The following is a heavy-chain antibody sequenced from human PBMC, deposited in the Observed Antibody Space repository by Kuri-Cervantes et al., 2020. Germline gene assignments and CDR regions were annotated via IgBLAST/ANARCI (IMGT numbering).Heavy chain of an antibody. CDR1: GFTVSSNY. CDR2: IKQDGSEK. D-gene: IGHD3-9*01. Sequence: GGSLRLSCAASGFTVSSNYMSRVRQAPGKGLEWVANIKQDGSEKYYVDSVKGRFTISRDNSKNTLYLQMNSLRAEDTAVYYCARDSRVPGILTGNGMDVWGQGATVTVSS. CDR3: ARDSRVPGILTGNGMDV. V-gene: IGHV3-7*01. J-gene: IGHJ6*02.